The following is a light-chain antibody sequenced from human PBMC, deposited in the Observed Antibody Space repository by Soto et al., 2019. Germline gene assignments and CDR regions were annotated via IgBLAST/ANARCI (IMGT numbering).Light chain of an antibody. CDR3: SSYSGSSSLYV. V-gene: IGLV2-14*01. Sequence: QSALTQPASVSGSPGQSITISCTGTSSDVGAYNYVSWYQQHPGRAPKLMISEVSNRPSGVSNRFSGSKSGNTASLTISGLQAEDEDDYFCSSYSGSSSLYVFGTGTKVTVL. CDR2: EVS. CDR1: SSDVGAYNY. J-gene: IGLJ1*01.